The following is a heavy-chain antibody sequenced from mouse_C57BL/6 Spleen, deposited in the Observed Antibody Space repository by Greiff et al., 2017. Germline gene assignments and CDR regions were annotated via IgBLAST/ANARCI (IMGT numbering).Heavy chain of an antibody. V-gene: IGHV1-61*01. CDR3: ARSDYGGYFDV. CDR1: GYTFTSYW. J-gene: IGHJ1*03. D-gene: IGHD2-4*01. CDR2: IYPSDSET. Sequence: VQLQQPGAELVRPGSSVKLSCKASGYTFTSYWMDWVKQRPGQGLEWIGNIYPSDSETHYNQKFKDKATLTVDKSSSTAYMQLSSLTSEDSAVYYCARSDYGGYFDVWGTGTTVTVSS.